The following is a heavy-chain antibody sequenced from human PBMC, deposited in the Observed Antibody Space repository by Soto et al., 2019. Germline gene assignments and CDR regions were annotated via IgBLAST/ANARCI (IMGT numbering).Heavy chain of an antibody. CDR2: IYYSGST. V-gene: IGHV4-31*03. CDR1: GGSISSGGYY. J-gene: IGHJ6*03. D-gene: IGHD5-12*01. CDR3: ARGVRGYSGYDYYYYYYMDV. Sequence: SETLSLTCTVSGGSISSGGYYWSWIRQHPGKGLEWIGYIYYSGSTYYNPSLKSRVTISVDTSKNQFSLKLSSVTAADTAVYYCARGVRGYSGYDYYYYYYMDVWGKGTTVTVSS.